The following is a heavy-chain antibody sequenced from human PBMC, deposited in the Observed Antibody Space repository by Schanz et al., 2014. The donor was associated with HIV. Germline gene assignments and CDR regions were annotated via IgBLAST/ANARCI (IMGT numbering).Heavy chain of an antibody. V-gene: IGHV1-8*03. J-gene: IGHJ3*02. Sequence: QVQLVQSGPEVKKPGASVRVSCKASGYTFSSYSLSWVRQAPGQGLEWMGWVNPKSGNTGYAQKFQGRVTITADESTSTAYMELSRLRSDDTAVYYCARGIVGATPAFDIWGQGTMVTVSS. CDR1: GYTFSSYS. D-gene: IGHD1-26*01. CDR3: ARGIVGATPAFDI. CDR2: VNPKSGNT.